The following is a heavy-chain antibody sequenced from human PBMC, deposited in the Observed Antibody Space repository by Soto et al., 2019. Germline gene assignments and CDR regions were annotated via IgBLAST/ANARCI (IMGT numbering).Heavy chain of an antibody. V-gene: IGHV3-9*01. CDR3: AKSIVLRVYSIGVDM. J-gene: IGHJ3*01. CDR1: GFTFNDYA. D-gene: IGHD2-8*01. Sequence: EVQLVESGGGLVQPGGSLRLSCEASGFTFNDYAMHWVRQAPGKGLEWVSGISWNRGSIGYADSVKGRFTISRDNAKNSLFLQMTSLRPEDTALYYCAKSIVLRVYSIGVDMWGQGTVVTVSS. CDR2: ISWNRGSI.